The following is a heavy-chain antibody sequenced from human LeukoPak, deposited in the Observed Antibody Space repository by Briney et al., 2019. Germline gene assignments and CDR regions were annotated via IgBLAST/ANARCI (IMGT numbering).Heavy chain of an antibody. CDR2: ISSSGSTI. Sequence: GGSLRLSCAASGFTFSSYEMNWVRQAPGKGLEWVSYISSSGSTIYYADSVKGRFTISRDNAKNSLYLQMNSLRAEDTAVHYCARALNHYYYYGMDVWGKGTTVTVSS. CDR1: GFTFSSYE. V-gene: IGHV3-48*03. CDR3: ARALNHYYYYGMDV. J-gene: IGHJ6*04.